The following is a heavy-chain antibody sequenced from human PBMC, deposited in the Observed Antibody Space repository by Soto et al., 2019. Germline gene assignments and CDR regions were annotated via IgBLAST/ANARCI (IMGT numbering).Heavy chain of an antibody. CDR3: AKDIGCSSTSCRYYYYYYGMDV. V-gene: IGHV3-43D*04. CDR1: GFTFDDYA. D-gene: IGHD2-2*01. CDR2: ISWDGGST. Sequence: GGSLTLSCAASGFTFDDYAMHWVRQAPGKGLEWVSLISWDGGSTYYADSVKGRFTISRDNSKNSLYLQMNSLRAEDTALYYCAKDIGCSSTSCRYYYYYYGMDVWGQGTTVTVSS. J-gene: IGHJ6*02.